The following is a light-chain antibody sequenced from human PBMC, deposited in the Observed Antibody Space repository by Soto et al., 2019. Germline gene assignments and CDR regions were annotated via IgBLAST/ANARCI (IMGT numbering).Light chain of an antibody. Sequence: EIVLTQSPGTLSLSPGERATLSCRASQRVSSTYLAWYQQKPGQAPRLLIYGASSRATGIPDRFSGSGSGKDFTLTISRLEPDDFAVYYCQQYGSSPPHITFGPGTKVDIK. V-gene: IGKV3-20*01. J-gene: IGKJ3*01. CDR2: GAS. CDR1: QRVSSTY. CDR3: QQYGSSPPHIT.